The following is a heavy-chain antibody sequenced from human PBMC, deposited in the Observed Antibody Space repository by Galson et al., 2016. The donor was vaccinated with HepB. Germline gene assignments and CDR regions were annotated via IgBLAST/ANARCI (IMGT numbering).Heavy chain of an antibody. CDR3: DILTGYYPSYSSNY. J-gene: IGHJ4*02. V-gene: IGHV3-23*01. D-gene: IGHD3-9*01. CDR1: GFTFSSYA. Sequence: SLRLSCAASGFTFSSYAMNWVRQAPGKGLEWVSAISGSGSSTYYADSVKGRFTISRDNAKNSLYVQMNSLRVEDTALSTYDILTGYYPSYSSNYWGQGTLVTVSS. CDR2: ISGSGSST.